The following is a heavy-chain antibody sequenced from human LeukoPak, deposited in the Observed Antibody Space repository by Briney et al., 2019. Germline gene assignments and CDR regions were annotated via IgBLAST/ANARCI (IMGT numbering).Heavy chain of an antibody. D-gene: IGHD2-15*01. J-gene: IGHJ6*03. CDR1: GGTFSTYA. Sequence: ASVKVSCKASGGTFSTYAISWVRQAPGRGLEWMGGIIPIFGTANYAQKFQGRVTITADKSTSTAYMELSSLRSEDTAVYYCARGGGGKPYYYYYYMDVWGKGTTVTVSS. V-gene: IGHV1-69*06. CDR3: ARGGGGKPYYYYYYMDV. CDR2: IIPIFGTA.